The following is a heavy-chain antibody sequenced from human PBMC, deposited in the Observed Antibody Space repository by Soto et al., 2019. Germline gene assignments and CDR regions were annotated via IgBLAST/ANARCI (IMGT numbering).Heavy chain of an antibody. J-gene: IGHJ6*02. D-gene: IGHD2-15*01. Sequence: EASVEVSCKASGYTFTSCGISWVRQAPGQGLEWMGWISAYNGNTNYAQKLQGRVTMTTDTSTSTAYMELRSLRSDDTAVYYCARNAAGSFYYYYYGMDVWGQGTTVTVSS. V-gene: IGHV1-18*01. CDR3: ARNAAGSFYYYYYGMDV. CDR2: ISAYNGNT. CDR1: GYTFTSCG.